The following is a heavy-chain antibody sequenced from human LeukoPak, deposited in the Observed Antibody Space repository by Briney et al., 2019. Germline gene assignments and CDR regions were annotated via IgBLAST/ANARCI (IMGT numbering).Heavy chain of an antibody. V-gene: IGHV4-59*01. CDR3: ARNAITMKDYYYYYMDV. CDR2: IYYSGST. J-gene: IGHJ6*03. CDR1: GGSISSYY. D-gene: IGHD3-22*01. Sequence: SETLSLTCTVSGGSISSYYWSWIRQPPGKGLEWIGYIYYSGSTNYNPSLKSRVTISVDTSKNQFSLKLSSVTAADTAVYYCARNAITMKDYYYYYMDVWGKGTTVTVSS.